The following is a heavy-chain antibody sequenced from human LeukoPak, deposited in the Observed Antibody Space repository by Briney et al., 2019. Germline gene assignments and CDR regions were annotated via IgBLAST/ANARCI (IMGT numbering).Heavy chain of an antibody. D-gene: IGHD6-13*01. Sequence: PSETLSLTCTVSGGSISSSSYYWGWIRQPPGKGLEWIGSIYYSGSTYYNPSLKSRVTISVDTSKNQFSLKLSSVTAADTAVYYCATELVGAFDIWGQGTMVTVSS. CDR1: GGSISSSSYY. V-gene: IGHV4-39*01. CDR3: ATELVGAFDI. CDR2: IYYSGST. J-gene: IGHJ3*02.